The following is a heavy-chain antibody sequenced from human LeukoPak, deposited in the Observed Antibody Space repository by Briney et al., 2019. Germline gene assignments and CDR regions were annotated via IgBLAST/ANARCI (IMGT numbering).Heavy chain of an antibody. J-gene: IGHJ6*02. CDR1: GFSFSSYA. V-gene: IGHV3-64*01. Sequence: GGSLRLSCAASGFSFSSYAMHWVRQAPGKGLEYVSGITSRGTDTSYANSVKGRFTISRDNSKNTLYLQMGSLRVEDMAVYYCARGRGTTVTASMGVWGQGTTVTVSS. CDR2: ITSRGTDT. D-gene: IGHD4-17*01. CDR3: ARGRGTTVTASMGV.